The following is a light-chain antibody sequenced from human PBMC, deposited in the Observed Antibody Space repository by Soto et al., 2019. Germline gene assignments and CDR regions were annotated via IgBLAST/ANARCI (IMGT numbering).Light chain of an antibody. Sequence: EIVMTQSPATLSVFPGERATLSCRASQSVSSNLAWYQQKPGQAPRLLIYGASTRATGIPARFSGSGSGTEFTLTISSLQSEDFAVYFCQQYNNWPGTFGQGTKVYIK. CDR3: QQYNNWPGT. J-gene: IGKJ1*01. V-gene: IGKV3-15*01. CDR1: QSVSSN. CDR2: GAS.